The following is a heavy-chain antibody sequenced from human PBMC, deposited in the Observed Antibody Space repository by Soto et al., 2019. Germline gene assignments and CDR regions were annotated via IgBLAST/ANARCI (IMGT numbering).Heavy chain of an antibody. CDR3: ARESPYYYDSSGYYLFDY. D-gene: IGHD3-22*01. V-gene: IGHV1-69*01. Sequence: QVQLVQSGAEVKKPGSSVKVSCKASGGTFSSYAISWVRQAPGQGLEWMGGIIPIFGTANYAQKFQGRVTITADESTSRAYMELSSLRSEDTAVYYCARESPYYYDSSGYYLFDYWGQGTLVTVSS. J-gene: IGHJ4*02. CDR1: GGTFSSYA. CDR2: IIPIFGTA.